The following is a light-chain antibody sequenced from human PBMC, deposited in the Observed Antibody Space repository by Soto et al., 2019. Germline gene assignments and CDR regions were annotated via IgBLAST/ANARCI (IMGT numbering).Light chain of an antibody. CDR3: QQYYNWWT. J-gene: IGKJ1*01. Sequence: EIVMTQSPATLSVSPGERATLSCRASQSVSSSLAWYQQKPGQAPSLLIYGASTRATGIPARLSGSGSGTEFNLPISSLQSEDFAVYYCQQYYNWWTFGQGTKVEIK. V-gene: IGKV3-15*01. CDR1: QSVSSS. CDR2: GAS.